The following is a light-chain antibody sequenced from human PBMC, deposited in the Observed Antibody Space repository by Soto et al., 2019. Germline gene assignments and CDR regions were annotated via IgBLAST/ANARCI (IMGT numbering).Light chain of an antibody. Sequence: SALTQPASVSGSPGQSITISCTGTNNDVGAFNLVSWYQQHPVKAPKLIIFGVTERPSGVSNRFSGSKSGNTASLTISGLQAEDEGDYYCCSYAGSGNYWIFGGGTKLTVL. V-gene: IGLV2-23*02. CDR3: CSYAGSGNYWI. CDR1: NNDVGAFNL. CDR2: GVT. J-gene: IGLJ3*02.